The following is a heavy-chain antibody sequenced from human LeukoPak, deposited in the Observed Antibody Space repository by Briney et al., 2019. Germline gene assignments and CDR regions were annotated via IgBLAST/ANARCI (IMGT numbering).Heavy chain of an antibody. CDR3: ARDVEMATISYYYYYYMDV. CDR1: GYTFTSYG. CDR2: INAYNGNT. V-gene: IGHV1-18*01. Sequence: GASLKVSCKASGYTFTSYGISWVRQAPGQGLEWMGWINAYNGNTNYAQKLQGRVTMATDTSTSTAYMELRSLRSDDTAVYYCARDVEMATISYYYYYYMDVWGKGTTVTVSS. D-gene: IGHD5-24*01. J-gene: IGHJ6*03.